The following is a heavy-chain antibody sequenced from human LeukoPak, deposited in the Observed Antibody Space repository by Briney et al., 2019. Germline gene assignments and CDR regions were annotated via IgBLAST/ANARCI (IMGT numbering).Heavy chain of an antibody. CDR2: IYYSGST. CDR1: GGSISSSSYY. V-gene: IGHV4-39*07. Sequence: PSETLSLTCTVSGGSISSSSYYWGWIRQPPGKGLEWIGSIYYSGSTYYNPSLKSRVTISVDTSKNQFSLKLSSVTAADTAVYYCARGGSRGYSYGAAPNYWGQGTLVTVSS. D-gene: IGHD5-18*01. CDR3: ARGGSRGYSYGAAPNY. J-gene: IGHJ4*02.